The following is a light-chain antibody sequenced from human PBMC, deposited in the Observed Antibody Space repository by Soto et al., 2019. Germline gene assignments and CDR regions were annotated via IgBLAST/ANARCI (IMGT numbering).Light chain of an antibody. Sequence: EIVMTQSPGTLSVSPGARATLSCRASQSVRSNLAWYQQKPGQDPRLLIYGASTRATGIPARFSGSGSGTELTLTISSLQSEDFAVYYCQQYNDWPGTFGQGTTLEVK. CDR2: GAS. CDR1: QSVRSN. V-gene: IGKV3-15*01. CDR3: QQYNDWPGT. J-gene: IGKJ2*01.